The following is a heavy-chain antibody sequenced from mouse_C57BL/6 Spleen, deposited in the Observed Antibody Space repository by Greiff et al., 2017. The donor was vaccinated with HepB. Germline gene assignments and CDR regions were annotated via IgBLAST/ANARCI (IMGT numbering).Heavy chain of an antibody. CDR3: ARSWWCYEVDAMDY. D-gene: IGHD1-1*02. CDR1: GFTFSDYG. CDR2: ISSGSSTI. J-gene: IGHJ4*01. Sequence: EVHLVESGGGLVKPGGSLKLSCAASGFTFSDYGMHWVRQAPEKGLEWVAYISSGSSTIYYSDTVKGLFTISRDNAKNTLFLQMTSLTSDDTAMYYCARSWWCYEVDAMDYWGQGTSVTVSS. V-gene: IGHV5-17*01.